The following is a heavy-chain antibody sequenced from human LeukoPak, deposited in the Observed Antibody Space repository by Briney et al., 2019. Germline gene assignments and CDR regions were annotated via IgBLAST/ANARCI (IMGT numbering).Heavy chain of an antibody. Sequence: PSETLSLTCTVSGGSISSGGYYWSWIRQPPGKGLEWIGYIYHSGSTYYNPSLKSRVTISVDRSKNQFSLKLSSVTAADTAVYYCARVNPQSYYYDSSGPRGYFDLWGRGTLVTVSS. CDR3: ARVNPQSYYYDSSGPRGYFDL. CDR1: GGSISSGGYY. CDR2: IYHSGST. V-gene: IGHV4-30-2*01. D-gene: IGHD3-22*01. J-gene: IGHJ2*01.